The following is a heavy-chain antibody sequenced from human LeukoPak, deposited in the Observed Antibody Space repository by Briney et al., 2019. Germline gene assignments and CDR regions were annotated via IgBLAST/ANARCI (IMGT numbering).Heavy chain of an antibody. CDR1: GGSISSYY. D-gene: IGHD3-10*01. CDR2: IYYSGST. CDR3: AREGLTYYYGSGPVDY. V-gene: IGHV4-59*12. J-gene: IGHJ4*02. Sequence: SETLSLTCTVSGGSISSYYWSWIRQPPGKGLEWIGYIYYSGSTKYNPSLKSRVTISVDTSKNQFSLKLSSVTAADTAVYYCAREGLTYYYGSGPVDYWGQGTLVTVSS.